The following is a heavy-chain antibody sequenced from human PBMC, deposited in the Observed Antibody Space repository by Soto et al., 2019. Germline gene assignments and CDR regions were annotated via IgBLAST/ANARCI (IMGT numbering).Heavy chain of an antibody. V-gene: IGHV3-33*06. J-gene: IGHJ6*02. Sequence: QVQLEESGGGVVQPGRSLRLSCEASGFTFNTYSMHWVRQPPGKGLEWLAAIWYDGTQKYYADSVKGRFIISRDNSKKTLYLQMNSLRAEDTAVYYCAKDVVVGATTGLGDYYYYYGMDVWGQGTTVTVSS. CDR1: GFTFNTYS. CDR2: IWYDGTQK. D-gene: IGHD1-26*01. CDR3: AKDVVVGATTGLGDYYYYYGMDV.